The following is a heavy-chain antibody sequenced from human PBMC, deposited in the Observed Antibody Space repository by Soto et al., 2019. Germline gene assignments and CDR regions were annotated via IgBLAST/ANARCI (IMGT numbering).Heavy chain of an antibody. V-gene: IGHV4-39*01. J-gene: IGHJ4*02. D-gene: IGHD6-6*01. CDR3: GRGDFPAVVDY. CDR1: GAFISSGASY. CDR2: LSHSGRT. Sequence: QLQMQESGPGLLKPSETLSLTCSVSGAFISSGASYWGWFRQPPGRGLEWIGSLSHSGRTFYNASLRSRVEISVETLQFSLRLNSVSAADTAIYYCGRGDFPAVVDYWVRGSLVTVSS.